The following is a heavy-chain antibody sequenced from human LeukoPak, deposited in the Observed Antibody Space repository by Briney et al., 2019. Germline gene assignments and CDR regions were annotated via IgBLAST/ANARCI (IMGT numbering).Heavy chain of an antibody. CDR2: INPSGGST. J-gene: IGHJ5*02. D-gene: IGHD1-26*01. CDR1: GYTFTSYY. V-gene: IGHV1-46*01. Sequence: ASVKVSCKASGYTFTSYYMHWVRQAPGQGLEWMGIINPSGGSTSYAQKFQGRVTMTRDMSTSTVYVELSSLRSEDTAVYYCARGHSGSYYGGWFDLWGQGTLVTVSS. CDR3: ARGHSGSYYGGWFDL.